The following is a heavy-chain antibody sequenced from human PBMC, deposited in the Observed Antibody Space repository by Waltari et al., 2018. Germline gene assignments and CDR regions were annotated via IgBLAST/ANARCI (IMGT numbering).Heavy chain of an antibody. D-gene: IGHD2-21*01. V-gene: IGHV1-69-2*01. Sequence: EVQLVQSGAEVKKPGATVKISCKASGYTFTEYYMHWVQQDPGTGLEWMGRVDPEDGETIYAEKFQGRVTITADTSTDTAYMELSSLRSEDTAVYYCATEKKFYLYCGGDCSPEAWGQGTLVTVSS. CDR1: GYTFTEYY. J-gene: IGHJ5*02. CDR3: ATEKKFYLYCGGDCSPEA. CDR2: VDPEDGET.